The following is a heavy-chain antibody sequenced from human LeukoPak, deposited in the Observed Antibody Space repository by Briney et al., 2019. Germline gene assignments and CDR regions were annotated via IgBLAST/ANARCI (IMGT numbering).Heavy chain of an antibody. J-gene: IGHJ4*02. Sequence: PSETLSLTCGVSGGSISNTNWWTWFRQPPGKGLEWIGEVNLQGSTNYNPSLKSRVAISVDKSENHISLKLTSVTAADTTVYYCAREGGPYRPLDYSGQGTLVTVAS. CDR2: VNLQGST. V-gene: IGHV4-4*02. CDR1: GGSISNTNW. CDR3: AREGGPYRPLDY.